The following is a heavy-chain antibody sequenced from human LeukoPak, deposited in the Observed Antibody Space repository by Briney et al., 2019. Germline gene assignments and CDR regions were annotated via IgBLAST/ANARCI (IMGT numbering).Heavy chain of an antibody. CDR3: ARQGQLVVTRFYFDY. CDR2: IIPIFGTA. CDR1: GGTFSSYA. J-gene: IGHJ4*02. V-gene: IGHV1-69*13. Sequence: ASVKVSCKASGGTFSSYAISWVRQAPGQGLEWMGGIIPIFGTANYAQKFQGRVTITADESTSTAYMELSSLRSEDTTVYYCARQGQLVVTRFYFDYWGQGTLVTVSS. D-gene: IGHD3-22*01.